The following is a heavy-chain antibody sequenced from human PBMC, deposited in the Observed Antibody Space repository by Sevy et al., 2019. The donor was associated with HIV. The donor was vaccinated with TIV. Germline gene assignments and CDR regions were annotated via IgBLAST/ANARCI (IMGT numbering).Heavy chain of an antibody. D-gene: IGHD3-22*01. J-gene: IGHJ6*03. CDR2: ISGTGGTT. Sequence: GGSLRLSCAASGFSFNTYAMSWVRQAPGKGLEWVSSISGTGGTTYYADSVKGRFTISRDNSKNTLYLQMNSLRDEDTAVYYCVKVIDSSTYYYSHYYYYMDVWGKGTSVTVSS. V-gene: IGHV3-23*01. CDR3: VKVIDSSTYYYSHYYYYMDV. CDR1: GFSFNTYA.